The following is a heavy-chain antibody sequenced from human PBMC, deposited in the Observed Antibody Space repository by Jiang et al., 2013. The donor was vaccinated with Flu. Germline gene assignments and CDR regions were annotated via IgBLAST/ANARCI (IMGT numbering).Heavy chain of an antibody. CDR3: AHRGSETRDLGVFVHGGLDY. CDR2: IYWDDDK. Sequence: ALEWLALIYWDDDKRYSPSLKNRLTITKDTSRRQVVLTMTNVDPVDTATYFCAHRGSETRDLGVFVHGGLDYWGPGTLVTVSS. D-gene: IGHD1-14*01. V-gene: IGHV2-5*02. J-gene: IGHJ4*02.